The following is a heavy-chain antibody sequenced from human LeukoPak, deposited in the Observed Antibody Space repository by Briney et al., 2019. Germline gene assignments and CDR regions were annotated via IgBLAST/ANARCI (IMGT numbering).Heavy chain of an antibody. D-gene: IGHD3-22*01. V-gene: IGHV4-39*07. CDR3: ARASHDHYYDSSGYYYGRAFDI. J-gene: IGHJ3*02. Sequence: SETLSLTCTVSGGSISSSSYYWGWIRQPPGKGLEWIGSIYHSGSTYYNPSLKSRVTISVDTSKNQFSLKLSSVTAADTAVYYCARASHDHYYDSSGYYYGRAFDIWGQGTMVTVSS. CDR1: GGSISSSSYY. CDR2: IYHSGST.